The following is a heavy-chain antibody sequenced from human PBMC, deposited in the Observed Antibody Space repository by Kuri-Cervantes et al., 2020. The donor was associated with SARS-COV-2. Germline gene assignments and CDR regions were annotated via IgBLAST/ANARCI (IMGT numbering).Heavy chain of an antibody. CDR3: AREYYYDSSGYYRD. CDR1: GYTFTSYD. Sequence: ASVKVSCKASGYTFTSYDINWVRQATGQGLEWMGWMNPNSGNTGYAQKLQGRVTMTTDTSTSTAYMELRSLRSDDTAVYYCAREYYYDSSGYYRDWGQGTLVTVSS. CDR2: MNPNSGNT. D-gene: IGHD3-22*01. J-gene: IGHJ4*02. V-gene: IGHV1-8*01.